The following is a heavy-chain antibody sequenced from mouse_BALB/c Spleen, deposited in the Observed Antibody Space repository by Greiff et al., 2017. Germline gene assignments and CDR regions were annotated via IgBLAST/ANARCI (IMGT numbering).Heavy chain of an antibody. Sequence: VQLKESGPGLVKPSQSLSLTCTVTGYSITSDYAWNWIRQFPGNKLEWMGYISYSGSTSYNPSLKSRISITRDTSKNQFFLQLNSVTTEDTATYYCARSSYDYDQAWFAYWGQGTLVTVSA. CDR1: GYSITSDYA. V-gene: IGHV3-2*02. J-gene: IGHJ3*01. D-gene: IGHD2-4*01. CDR2: ISYSGST. CDR3: ARSSYDYDQAWFAY.